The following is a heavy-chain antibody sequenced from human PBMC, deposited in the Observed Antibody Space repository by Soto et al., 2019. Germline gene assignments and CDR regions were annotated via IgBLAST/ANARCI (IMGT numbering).Heavy chain of an antibody. CDR1: VYSFSTYW. J-gene: IGHJ6*02. D-gene: IGHD3-9*01. V-gene: IGHV5-51*01. CDR3: ARQPYYDILTGYYPYYYYYGMDV. CDR2: IYPCDSDT. Sequence: GESLKISCPGSVYSFSTYWIAWVRQMPVKGRECMWIIYPCDSDTRYSPSFQGQVTISADTSTKTAYLQLNSLKASETAMYYCARQPYYDILTGYYPYYYYYGMDVWGQGTTVTVSS.